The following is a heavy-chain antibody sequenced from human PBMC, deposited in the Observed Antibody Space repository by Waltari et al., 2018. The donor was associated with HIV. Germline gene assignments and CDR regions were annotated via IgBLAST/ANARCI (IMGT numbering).Heavy chain of an antibody. D-gene: IGHD3-3*02. J-gene: IGHJ6*02. CDR1: GGSFSGYY. CDR2: INHSGST. Sequence: QVQLQQWGAGLLKPSETLSLTCAVYGGSFSGYYWSWIRQPPGKGLEWIGEINHSGSTNYNPSLKSRVTISVDTSKNQFSLKLSSVTAADTAVYYCARGRGGRGISYYYYGMDVWGQGTTVTVSS. CDR3: ARGRGGRGISYYYYGMDV. V-gene: IGHV4-34*01.